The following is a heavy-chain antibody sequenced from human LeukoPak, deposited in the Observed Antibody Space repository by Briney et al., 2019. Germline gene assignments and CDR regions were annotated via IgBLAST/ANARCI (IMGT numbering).Heavy chain of an antibody. CDR3: AKDACGGDCHSGLAFDI. D-gene: IGHD2-21*02. CDR2: ISYDGSNK. J-gene: IGHJ3*02. CDR1: GFTFSSYG. V-gene: IGHV3-30*18. Sequence: NPGRSLRLSCAASGFTFSSYGMHWVRQAPGKGLEWVAVISYDGSNKYYADCVEGRFTISRDNSKNTLYLQMNSLRAEDTAVYYCAKDACGGDCHSGLAFDIWGQGTMVTVSS.